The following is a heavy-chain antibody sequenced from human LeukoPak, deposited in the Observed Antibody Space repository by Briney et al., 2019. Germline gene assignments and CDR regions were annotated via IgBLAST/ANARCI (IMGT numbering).Heavy chain of an antibody. D-gene: IGHD3-10*01. CDR2: INSDGSST. V-gene: IGHV3-74*01. J-gene: IGHJ4*02. CDR1: GFTFSSYW. CDR3: VRENRGYHYGYFDY. Sequence: PGGSLRLSCAASGFTFSSYWMHWVRQAPGKGLVWVSRINSDGSSTNYADSVKGRFTVSRDNARNTLYLQMNSLRAEDMAVYYCVRENRGYHYGYFDYWGQGALVTVSS.